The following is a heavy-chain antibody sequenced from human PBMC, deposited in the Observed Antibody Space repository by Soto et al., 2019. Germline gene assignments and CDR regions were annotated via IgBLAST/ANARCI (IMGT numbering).Heavy chain of an antibody. CDR2: INSGGSST. J-gene: IGHJ6*02. D-gene: IGHD6-13*01. Sequence: GGSLRLSCAASGFTFSSYWMHWVRQAPGKGLVWVSRINSGGSSTSYADSVKGRFTISRDNAKNTLYLQMNSLRAEDTAVYYCARDRGIADHFYYYYGMDVWGQGTTVTVSS. CDR1: GFTFSSYW. V-gene: IGHV3-74*01. CDR3: ARDRGIADHFYYYYGMDV.